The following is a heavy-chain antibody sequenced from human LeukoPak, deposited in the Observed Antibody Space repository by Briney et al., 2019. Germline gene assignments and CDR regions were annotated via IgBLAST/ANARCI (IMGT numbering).Heavy chain of an antibody. J-gene: IGHJ4*02. V-gene: IGHV1-46*01. Sequence: APVKVSCKASGGTFSSYAISWVRQAPGQGLEWMGIINPSGGSTSYAQKFQGRVTMTRDMSTSTVYMELSSLRSEDTAVYYCANWYYDSSGYGYWGQGTLVTVSS. CDR2: INPSGGST. CDR1: GGTFSSYA. CDR3: ANWYYDSSGYGY. D-gene: IGHD3-22*01.